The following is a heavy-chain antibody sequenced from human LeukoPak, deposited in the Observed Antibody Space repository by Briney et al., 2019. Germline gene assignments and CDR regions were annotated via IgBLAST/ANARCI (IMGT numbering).Heavy chain of an antibody. CDR3: ASTYCSGGSCYSDAFDI. CDR1: GGSISSYY. CDR2: IYHSGST. V-gene: IGHV4-59*12. D-gene: IGHD2-15*01. Sequence: PSETLSLTCTVSGGSISSYYWSWIRQPPWKGLEWIGDIYHSGSTYYNPSLKSRVTISVDRSKNQFSLKLSSVTAADTAVYYCASTYCSGGSCYSDAFDIWGQGTMVTVSS. J-gene: IGHJ3*02.